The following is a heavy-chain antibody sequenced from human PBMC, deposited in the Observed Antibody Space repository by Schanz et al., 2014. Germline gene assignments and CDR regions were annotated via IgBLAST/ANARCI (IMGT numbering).Heavy chain of an antibody. Sequence: EVQLVESGGGLVQPGGSLRLSCAASGFIFSNSWMSWVRQAPGKGLVWVSRIYMDGSGRDYGDSVKGRFTVSRDNAKNPWYLQMDNRRAGDTAEYNCAKELNRRGGQTNFYYYYGMDVWGQGTTVTVSS. J-gene: IGHJ6*02. D-gene: IGHD5-12*01. V-gene: IGHV3-7*01. CDR3: AKELNRRGGQTNFYYYYGMDV. CDR2: IYMDGSGR. CDR1: GFIFSNSW.